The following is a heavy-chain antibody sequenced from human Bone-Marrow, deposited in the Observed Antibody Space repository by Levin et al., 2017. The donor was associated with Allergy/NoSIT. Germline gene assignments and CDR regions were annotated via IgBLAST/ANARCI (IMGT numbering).Heavy chain of an antibody. CDR1: GGSISSYY. V-gene: IGHV4-59*08. J-gene: IGHJ5*02. CDR3: ARLVSRGSWYVRDVFWFDP. CDR2: IHYSGST. D-gene: IGHD6-13*01. Sequence: PSETLSLTCTVSGGSISSYYWSWIRQPPGKGLEWNGYIHYSGSTNNNPSLKSRVTISVDTSKNQFSLKLSSVTAADTAVYYCARLVSRGSWYVRDVFWFDPWGQGTLVTVSS.